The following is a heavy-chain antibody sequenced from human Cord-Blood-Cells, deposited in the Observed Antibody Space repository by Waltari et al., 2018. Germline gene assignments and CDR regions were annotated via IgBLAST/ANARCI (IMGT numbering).Heavy chain of an antibody. CDR2: IISSSSYI. J-gene: IGHJ4*02. V-gene: IGHV3-21*01. D-gene: IGHD3-22*01. CDR3: ARGGGSGYYYDY. CDR1: GFTFSSYS. Sequence: EVQLVESGGGLVKPGGSLRLSCAASGFTFSSYSMNWVRQAPGKGVEWVYSIISSSSYIYYADSVKGRFTISRDNAKNSLYLQMNSLRAEDTAVYYCARGGGSGYYYDYWGQGTLVTVSS.